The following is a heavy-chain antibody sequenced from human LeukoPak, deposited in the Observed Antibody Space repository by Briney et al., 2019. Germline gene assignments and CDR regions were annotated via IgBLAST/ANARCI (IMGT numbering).Heavy chain of an antibody. CDR2: ISSNSDYI. V-gene: IGHV3-21*01. CDR1: GFTFSNYS. Sequence: GGSLRLSCAASGFTFSNYSMNRVRQAPGKGLEWVLSISSNSDYIYYADSVKGRFTISRDNAKNSLYLQMNSLRAEDTAMYYCARGVDYRGQGTLVTVSS. J-gene: IGHJ4*02. CDR3: ARGVDY.